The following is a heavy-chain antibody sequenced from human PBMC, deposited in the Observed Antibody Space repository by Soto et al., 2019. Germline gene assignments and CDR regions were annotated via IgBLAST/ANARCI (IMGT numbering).Heavy chain of an antibody. D-gene: IGHD4-17*01. CDR1: GFTFSSYA. J-gene: IGHJ4*02. Sequence: GGSLRLSCAASGFTFSSYAMSWVRQAPGKGLEWVSAISGSGGSTYYADSVKGRFTISRDNSKNTLYLQMNSLRAEDTAVYYCAKGPNDYGDYASFDYWGQGTLVTVSS. CDR3: AKGPNDYGDYASFDY. CDR2: ISGSGGST. V-gene: IGHV3-23*01.